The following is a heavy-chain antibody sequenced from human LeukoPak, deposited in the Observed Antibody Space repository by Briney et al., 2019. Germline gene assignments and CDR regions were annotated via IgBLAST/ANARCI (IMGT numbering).Heavy chain of an antibody. J-gene: IGHJ4*02. CDR1: GGSISGSY. V-gene: IGHV4-59*01. CDR3: ARRHCSGGSCYVDN. CDR2: NYYSGST. D-gene: IGHD2-15*01. Sequence: SETLSLTCSVSGGSISGSYWTWIRQPPGKGLEWIGYNYYSGSTNYNPSLKSRVTISVDTSKNQFSLKLSSVTAADTAVYYCARRHCSGGSCYVDNWGQGTLVTVSS.